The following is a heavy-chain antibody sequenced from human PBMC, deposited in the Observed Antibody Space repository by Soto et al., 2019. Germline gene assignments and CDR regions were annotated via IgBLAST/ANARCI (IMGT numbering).Heavy chain of an antibody. CDR2: INHSGST. V-gene: IGHV4-34*01. CDR1: GGSFSGYY. Sequence: SETLSLTCAVYGGSFSGYYWTWIRQPPETGLEWIGEINHSGSTNYNPSLKSRVTISVDTSKNQFSLKLTSVTAADTAVYYCARDKIIGLFDYWGQGTLVTVSS. J-gene: IGHJ4*02. CDR3: ARDKIIGLFDY. D-gene: IGHD2-15*01.